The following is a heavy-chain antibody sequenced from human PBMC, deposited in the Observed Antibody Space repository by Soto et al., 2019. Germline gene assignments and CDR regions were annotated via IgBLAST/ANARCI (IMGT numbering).Heavy chain of an antibody. CDR3: ARVGAYYGDYDYFDY. Sequence: QVQLVQSGAEVKKPGSSVKVSCKASGGTFSSYAISWVRQAPGQGLEWMGGIIPIFGTANYAQKFQGRVTIXXEXSXXTAYMELSSLRSEDTAVYYCARVGAYYGDYDYFDYWGQGTLVTVSS. CDR2: IIPIFGTA. CDR1: GGTFSSYA. V-gene: IGHV1-69*12. J-gene: IGHJ4*02. D-gene: IGHD4-17*01.